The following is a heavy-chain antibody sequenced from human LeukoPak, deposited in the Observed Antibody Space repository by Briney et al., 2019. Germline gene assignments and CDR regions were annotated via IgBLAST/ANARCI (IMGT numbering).Heavy chain of an antibody. J-gene: IGHJ5*02. V-gene: IGHV3-74*01. Sequence: GGPRRPSCPPFGSPLNSYWRPWVRQLPGKGLVWVSHIDEDGKTIDYADSVKGRFTISRDNAKDTLYLQMSSLRDEDTAVYYCVSDLCGGDDQWGRGTLVTVSS. D-gene: IGHD3-3*01. CDR1: GSPLNSYW. CDR2: IDEDGKTI. CDR3: VSDLCGGDDQ.